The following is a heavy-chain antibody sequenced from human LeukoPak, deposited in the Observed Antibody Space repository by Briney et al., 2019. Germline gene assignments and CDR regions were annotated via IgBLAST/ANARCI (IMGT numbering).Heavy chain of an antibody. J-gene: IGHJ6*02. V-gene: IGHV3-30*18. D-gene: IGHD3-22*01. Sequence: PGGSLRLSCAASGFTFSSYGMHWVRQAPGKGLEWVAVISYDGSSKYYADSVKGRFTISRDNSKNTLYLQMNSLRAEDTAVYYCAKDLTYYYDSSGYYNDYYGMDVWGQGTTVTVSS. CDR3: AKDLTYYYDSSGYYNDYYGMDV. CDR2: ISYDGSSK. CDR1: GFTFSSYG.